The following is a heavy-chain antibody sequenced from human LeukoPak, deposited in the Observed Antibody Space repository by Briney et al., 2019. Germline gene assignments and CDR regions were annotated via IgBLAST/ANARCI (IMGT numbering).Heavy chain of an antibody. CDR1: GITFSSYS. V-gene: IGHV3-48*04. D-gene: IGHD2-15*01. Sequence: GGSLRLSCAASGITFSSYSMNWVRQAPGKGLEWVSYISSSGSTIYYADSVKGRFTISRDNAKNSLYLQMNSLRAEDTAVYYCARDARGLRYYYGMDVWGQGTTVTVSS. CDR2: ISSSGSTI. J-gene: IGHJ6*02. CDR3: ARDARGLRYYYGMDV.